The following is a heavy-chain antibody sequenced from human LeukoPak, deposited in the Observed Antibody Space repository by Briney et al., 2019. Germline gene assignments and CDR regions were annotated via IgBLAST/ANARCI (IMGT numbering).Heavy chain of an antibody. CDR3: AGGGDSGGYYYPMFDY. V-gene: IGHV4-34*01. CDR1: GGSFSGYY. Sequence: SETLSLTCVVYGGSFSGYYWSWIRQPPGKGLEWIGEINHSGSTNYNPSLKSRVTISVDTSKNQFSLKLNSVTAADTAVYYCAGGGDSGGYYYPMFDYWGQGTLVTVSS. CDR2: INHSGST. J-gene: IGHJ4*02. D-gene: IGHD3-22*01.